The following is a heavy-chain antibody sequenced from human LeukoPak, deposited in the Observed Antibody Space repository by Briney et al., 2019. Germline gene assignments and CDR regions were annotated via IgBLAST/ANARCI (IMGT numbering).Heavy chain of an antibody. CDR2: IYYSGST. Sequence: SETLSLTCTVSGGSISSSSYYWGWIRQPPGKGLEWIGSIYYSGSTYYNPFLKSRVTISVDTSKNQFSLKLSSVTAADTAVYYCARQDSSGWNYYYYYYMDVWGKGTTVTVSS. J-gene: IGHJ6*03. D-gene: IGHD6-19*01. V-gene: IGHV4-39*07. CDR1: GGSISSSSYY. CDR3: ARQDSSGWNYYYYYYMDV.